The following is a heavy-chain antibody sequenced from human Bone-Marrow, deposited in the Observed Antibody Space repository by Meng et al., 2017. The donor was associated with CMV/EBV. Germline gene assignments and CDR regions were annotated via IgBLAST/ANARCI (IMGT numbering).Heavy chain of an antibody. J-gene: IGHJ6*02. Sequence: GGSLRLSCAASGFTFSSYEMNWVRQAPGKGLEWVSYISSSGSTIYYADSVKGRFTISRDNAKNSLYLQMNSLRAEDTAVYYCAGDDSKVVPAAILYYYYGMDVWGQGTTVTVSS. D-gene: IGHD2-2*01. CDR1: GFTFSSYE. CDR3: AGDDSKVVPAAILYYYYGMDV. CDR2: ISSSGSTI. V-gene: IGHV3-48*03.